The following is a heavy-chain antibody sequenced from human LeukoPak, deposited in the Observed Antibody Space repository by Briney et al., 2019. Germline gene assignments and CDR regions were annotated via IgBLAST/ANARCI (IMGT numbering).Heavy chain of an antibody. Sequence: GRSLRLSCAASGFTFSSYAMHWVRQAPGKGLEWVAVISYDGSNKYYADSVKGRFTISRDNSKNTLYLQMNSLRAEDTAVYYCARAVYLYYYYMDVWGKGTTVTVSS. D-gene: IGHD5/OR15-5a*01. V-gene: IGHV3-30*04. CDR2: ISYDGSNK. J-gene: IGHJ6*03. CDR3: ARAVYLYYYYMDV. CDR1: GFTFSSYA.